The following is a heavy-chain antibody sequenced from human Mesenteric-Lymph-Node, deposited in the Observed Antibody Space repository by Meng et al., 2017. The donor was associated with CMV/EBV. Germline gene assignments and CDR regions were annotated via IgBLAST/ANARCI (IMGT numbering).Heavy chain of an antibody. J-gene: IGHJ3*02. CDR1: GFTFSSYG. Sequence: GESLKISCAASGFTFSSYGMHWVRQAPGKGLEWVAFIRYDGSNKYYADSVKGRFTISRDNSKNTLYLQMNSLRAEDTAVYYCAKDWHETLAGAFDIWGQGTMVTVSS. D-gene: IGHD6-6*01. CDR3: AKDWHETLAGAFDI. CDR2: IRYDGSNK. V-gene: IGHV3-30*02.